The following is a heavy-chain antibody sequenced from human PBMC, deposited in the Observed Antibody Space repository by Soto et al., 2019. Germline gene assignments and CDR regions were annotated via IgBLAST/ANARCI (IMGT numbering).Heavy chain of an antibody. D-gene: IGHD6-6*01. J-gene: IGHJ3*01. V-gene: IGHV3-23*01. CDR2: ISASGGNT. CDR1: GFSFSTNA. Sequence: EVQLLESGGGLVQPGGSLRLSCAASGFSFSTNAMSWVRQAPGKGLEWVSGISASGGNTYYAASVKGRFTISRDNSKTTLYLQMNSLRAGDTAVYYCAKDFYSTSYSTSSFSAFDFWGQGTVVTVSS. CDR3: AKDFYSTSYSTSSFSAFDF.